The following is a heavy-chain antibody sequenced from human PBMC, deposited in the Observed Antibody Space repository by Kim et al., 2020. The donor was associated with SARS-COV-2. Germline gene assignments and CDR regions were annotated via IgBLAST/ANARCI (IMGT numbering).Heavy chain of an antibody. CDR3: ARSPKTFYDFWSGYLGGGGVEYCMDV. Sequence: GGSLRLSCAASGFTFSSYSMNWVRQAPGKGLEWVSSISSSSSYIYYADSVKGRFTISRDNAKNSLYLQMNSLRAEDTAVYFCARSPKTFYDFWSGYLGGGGVEYCMDVWGKGTTVTVSS. CDR2: ISSSSSYI. V-gene: IGHV3-21*01. CDR1: GFTFSSYS. J-gene: IGHJ6*03. D-gene: IGHD3-3*01.